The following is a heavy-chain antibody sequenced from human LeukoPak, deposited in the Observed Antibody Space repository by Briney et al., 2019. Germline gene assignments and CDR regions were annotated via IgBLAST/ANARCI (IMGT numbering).Heavy chain of an antibody. Sequence: GGSLRLSCAASGFTFSGYGMHGVRQAREKGLEGGAVIWYDGNNKYYADSVKGRFTISRDNSKNTLYLQMHSLRAEDTAVYYCAKDWGYTTMVSYYFDYWGQGALVTVSS. D-gene: IGHD5-18*01. CDR3: AKDWGYTTMVSYYFDY. J-gene: IGHJ4*02. CDR2: IWYDGNNK. CDR1: GFTFSGYG. V-gene: IGHV3-33*06.